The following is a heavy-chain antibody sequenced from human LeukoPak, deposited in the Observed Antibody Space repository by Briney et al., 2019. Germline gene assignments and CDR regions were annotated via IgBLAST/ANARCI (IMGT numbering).Heavy chain of an antibody. CDR1: GFTFSDSY. D-gene: IGHD6-6*01. J-gene: IGHJ5*01. CDR3: TRDPRHFDS. V-gene: IGHV3-11*04. Sequence: GGSLRLSCAASGFTFSDSYMTWVRQAAGKVVEWVAYISGSGHDINYSDSVKGRFTISRDNAKNSLYLQMSSLRVEDTAVYSCTRDPRHFDSCGQGTLVTVSS. CDR2: ISGSGHDI.